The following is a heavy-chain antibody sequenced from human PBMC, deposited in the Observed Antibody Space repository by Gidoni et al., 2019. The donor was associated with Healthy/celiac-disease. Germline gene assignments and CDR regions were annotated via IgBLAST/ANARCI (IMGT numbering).Heavy chain of an antibody. D-gene: IGHD3-3*01. V-gene: IGHV1-2*02. CDR3: AREPTIFGVVTPGLPYYYGMDV. CDR2: INPNSGGT. CDR1: GYTFTGYY. Sequence: QVQLVQSGAEVKKPGASVKVSCKASGYTFTGYYMHWVRQAPGQGLEWMGWINPNSGGTNYAQKFQGRVTMTRDTSISTAYMELSRLRSDDTAVYYCAREPTIFGVVTPGLPYYYGMDVWGQGTTVTVSS. J-gene: IGHJ6*02.